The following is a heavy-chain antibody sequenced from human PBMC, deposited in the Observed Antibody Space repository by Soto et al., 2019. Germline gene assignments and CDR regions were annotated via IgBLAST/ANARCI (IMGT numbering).Heavy chain of an antibody. Sequence: SVKVSCKASGGTFSSYAISWVRQAPGQGLEWMGGIIPIFGTANYAQKFQGRVTITADKSTSTAYMELSSLRSEDTAVYYCAREEYSSGSDYYYYYGMDVRGQGTTVTVSS. CDR1: GGTFSSYA. CDR3: AREEYSSGSDYYYYYGMDV. J-gene: IGHJ6*02. CDR2: IIPIFGTA. V-gene: IGHV1-69*06. D-gene: IGHD3-22*01.